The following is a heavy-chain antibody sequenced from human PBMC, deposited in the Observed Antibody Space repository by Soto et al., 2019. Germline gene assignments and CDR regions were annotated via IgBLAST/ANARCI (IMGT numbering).Heavy chain of an antibody. D-gene: IGHD3-10*01. CDR2: ISGGGGVST. CDR3: AKDAISMVRGVNNWFDP. Sequence: EVQLLESGGGLVQPGGSLTLSCAASGFTFSSYAMTWVRQAPGKGLEWVSGISGGGGVSTYYADSVKGRFTISRDNSMNTLYLQTNRLRAEDTAVYYCAKDAISMVRGVNNWFDPWGQGTLVTVSS. CDR1: GFTFSSYA. J-gene: IGHJ5*02. V-gene: IGHV3-23*01.